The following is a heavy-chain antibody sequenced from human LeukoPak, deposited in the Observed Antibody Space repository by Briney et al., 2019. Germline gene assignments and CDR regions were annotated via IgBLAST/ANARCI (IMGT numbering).Heavy chain of an antibody. CDR2: ISGSGGST. D-gene: IGHD3-9*01. J-gene: IGHJ4*02. CDR3: AKRGTYYDILTGYHQEYYLDY. V-gene: IGHV3-23*01. CDR1: GFTFSSYA. Sequence: GGSLRLSCAASGFTFSSYAMSWVRQAPGKGLEWVSAISGSGGSTYYADSVKGRFTISRDNSKNTLYLQMNSLRAEDTAVYYCAKRGTYYDILTGYHQEYYLDYWGQGTLVTVSS.